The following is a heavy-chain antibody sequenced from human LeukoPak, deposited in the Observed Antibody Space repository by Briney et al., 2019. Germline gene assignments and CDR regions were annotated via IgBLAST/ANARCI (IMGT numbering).Heavy chain of an antibody. V-gene: IGHV4-59*01. CDR2: IYYSGST. CDR1: GGSTSSYH. D-gene: IGHD5-24*01. CDR3: ARVGPRESGPFDY. J-gene: IGHJ4*02. Sequence: SETLSLTCTVSGGSTSSYHWSWIRQPPGKGLEWIGYIYYSGSTNYNPSLKSRVTISVDTSKNQFSLKLSSVTAADTAVYYCARVGPRESGPFDYWGQGTLVTVSS.